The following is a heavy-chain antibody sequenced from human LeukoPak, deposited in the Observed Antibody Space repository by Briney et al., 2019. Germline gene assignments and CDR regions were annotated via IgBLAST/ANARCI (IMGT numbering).Heavy chain of an antibody. CDR2: INPNSGGT. CDR3: TRYSSGWYLDWFDP. Sequence: GASVKVSCKASGYTFTGYYMHWVRQAPGQGLEWMGWINPNSGGTNYAQKFQGRVTMTRDTSISTAYMELRSLRSDDTAVYYCTRYSSGWYLDWFDPWGQGTLVTVSS. CDR1: GYTFTGYY. V-gene: IGHV1-2*02. D-gene: IGHD6-19*01. J-gene: IGHJ5*02.